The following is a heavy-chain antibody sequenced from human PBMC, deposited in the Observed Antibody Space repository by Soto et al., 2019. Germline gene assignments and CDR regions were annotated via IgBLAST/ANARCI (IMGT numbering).Heavy chain of an antibody. CDR1: GFTFSIYS. J-gene: IGHJ4*02. Sequence: GGSLRLSCAASGFTFSIYSMNWVGQAPGKGLEWVSSISSSSSYIYYADSVKGRFTISRDNAKNSLYLQMNSLRAEDTAVYYCASYESGYEWFYWGQGTLVTVSS. CDR3: ASYESGYEWFY. CDR2: ISSSSSYI. D-gene: IGHD5-12*01. V-gene: IGHV3-21*01.